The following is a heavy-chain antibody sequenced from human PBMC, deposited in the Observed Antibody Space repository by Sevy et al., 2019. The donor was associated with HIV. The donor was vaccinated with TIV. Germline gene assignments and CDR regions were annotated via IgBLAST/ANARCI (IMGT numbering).Heavy chain of an antibody. D-gene: IGHD6-13*01. V-gene: IGHV3-72*01. Sequence: GGSLRLSCVASGFTFSDHYMEWVRQAPGKGLEWVGRTRNKADGYTTEYAAYVKGRFTISRDESKNSLYVQMNSLKAEDTAVYYCATHAGIAAAGRVFDYWGQGTLVTVSS. CDR2: TRNKADGYTT. CDR1: GFTFSDHY. CDR3: ATHAGIAAAGRVFDY. J-gene: IGHJ4*02.